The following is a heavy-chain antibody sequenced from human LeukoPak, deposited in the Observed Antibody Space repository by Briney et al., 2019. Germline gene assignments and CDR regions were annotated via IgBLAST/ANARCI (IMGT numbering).Heavy chain of an antibody. CDR3: ASLGSGSSPIIDFDY. CDR2: IDPSGGST. Sequence: GASVKVSCKASGYTFTGYYMHWVRQAPGQGLEWMGIIDPSGGSTNYAQKFQGRITLTRDTSTSTVYMELSSLRSKDTAIYYCASLGSGSSPIIDFDYWGQGTLVTVSS. CDR1: GYTFTGYY. V-gene: IGHV1-46*01. J-gene: IGHJ4*02. D-gene: IGHD3-10*01.